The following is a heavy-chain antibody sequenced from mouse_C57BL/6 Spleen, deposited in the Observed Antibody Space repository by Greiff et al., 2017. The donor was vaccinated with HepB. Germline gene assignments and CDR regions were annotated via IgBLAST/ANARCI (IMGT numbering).Heavy chain of an antibody. CDR1: GYTFTSYW. CDR3: ARSGTAQVPVAY. J-gene: IGHJ3*01. V-gene: IGHV1-53*01. D-gene: IGHD3-2*02. CDR2: INPSNGGT. Sequence: QVHVKQPGTELVKPGASVKLSCKASGYTFTSYWMHWVKQRPGQGLEWIGNINPSNGGTNYNEKFKSKATLTVDKSSSTAYMQLSSLTSEDSAVYYCARSGTAQVPVAYWGQGTLVTVSA.